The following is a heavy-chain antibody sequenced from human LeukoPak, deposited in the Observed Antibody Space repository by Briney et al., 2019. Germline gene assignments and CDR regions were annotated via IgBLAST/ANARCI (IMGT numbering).Heavy chain of an antibody. Sequence: GGSLRLSCAASGFTFSSYWMSWVRQAPGKGLEWVANIKQDGSEKYYVDPVKGRFTISRDNAKNSLYLQMNSLRAEDTAVYYCARELPKQWLVQLDYWGQGTLVTVSS. CDR1: GFTFSSYW. CDR3: ARELPKQWLVQLDY. CDR2: IKQDGSEK. D-gene: IGHD6-19*01. V-gene: IGHV3-7*01. J-gene: IGHJ4*02.